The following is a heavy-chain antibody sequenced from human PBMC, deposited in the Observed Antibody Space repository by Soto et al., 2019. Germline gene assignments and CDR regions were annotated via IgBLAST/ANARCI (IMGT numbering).Heavy chain of an antibody. CDR3: ARMGDVPYYVYGLDV. D-gene: IGHD3-10*02. CDR1: GYSFTRYG. J-gene: IGHJ6*02. CDR2: ISGYNANT. Sequence: QVQLVQSGAEVKKPGASVKVSCKASGYSFTRYGISWVRQAPGQGLEWMGWISGYNANTNYPENLQGRVTMTTDTSTITAYMEVRNLISDDTAVYYCARMGDVPYYVYGLDVWGQGTTVTVSS. V-gene: IGHV1-18*01.